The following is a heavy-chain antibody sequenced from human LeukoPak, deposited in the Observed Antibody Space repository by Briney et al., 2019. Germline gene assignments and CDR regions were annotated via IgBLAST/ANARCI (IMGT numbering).Heavy chain of an antibody. J-gene: IGHJ4*02. CDR2: VRSKAYGGTT. CDR3: TRSLKVPGRYCSDGSCYSGRDY. CDR1: GFTFGDYA. V-gene: IGHV3-49*03. Sequence: GRSLRLSCTASGFTFGDYAMSWFRQAPGKGLEWVGFVRSKAYGGTTEYAASVKGRFTISRDDSKSIAYLQMNSLKTEDTAVYYCTRSLKVPGRYCSDGSCYSGRDYWGQGTLVTVSS. D-gene: IGHD2-15*01.